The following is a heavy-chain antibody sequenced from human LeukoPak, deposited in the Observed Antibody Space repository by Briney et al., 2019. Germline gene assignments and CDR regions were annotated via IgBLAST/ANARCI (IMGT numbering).Heavy chain of an antibody. D-gene: IGHD6-19*01. J-gene: IGHJ4*02. CDR2: ISGSGGST. V-gene: IGHV3-23*01. CDR3: AKTRAFGIKSIAVAGY. Sequence: GGSLRLSCAASGFTFSSYAMSWVRQAPGKGLEWVSAISGSGGSTYYADSVKGRFTISRDNSKNTLYLQMNSLRAEDTAVYYCAKTRAFGIKSIAVAGYWGQGTLVTVSS. CDR1: GFTFSSYA.